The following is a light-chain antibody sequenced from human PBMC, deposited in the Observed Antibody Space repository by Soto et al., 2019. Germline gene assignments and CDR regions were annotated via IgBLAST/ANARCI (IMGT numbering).Light chain of an antibody. CDR2: DAS. CDR1: QGISSY. Sequence: AIQLTQSPSSLSASVGDRVTITCRASQGISSYLFWYQQKPGKSPNLLIYDASTLQSGVPSRFSGSESGTDFTLTISSLQPEDFATYFCQQFNGSPWTFGQGTKVEFK. V-gene: IGKV1-13*02. J-gene: IGKJ1*01. CDR3: QQFNGSPWT.